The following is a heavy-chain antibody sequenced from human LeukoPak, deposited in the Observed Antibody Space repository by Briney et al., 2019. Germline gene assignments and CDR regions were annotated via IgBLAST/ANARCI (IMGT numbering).Heavy chain of an antibody. CDR2: IYYSGNT. Sequence: PSETLSLTCTVSGGSISSYYWSWIRQPPGKGLEWIGYIYYSGNTNYNPSLKSRVTISVDTSRNQFSLKVTSVTAADTAVYYCARYTGYCSSTSCQYYFDYWGQGTLVTVSS. D-gene: IGHD2-2*01. V-gene: IGHV4-59*01. CDR1: GGSISSYY. J-gene: IGHJ4*02. CDR3: ARYTGYCSSTSCQYYFDY.